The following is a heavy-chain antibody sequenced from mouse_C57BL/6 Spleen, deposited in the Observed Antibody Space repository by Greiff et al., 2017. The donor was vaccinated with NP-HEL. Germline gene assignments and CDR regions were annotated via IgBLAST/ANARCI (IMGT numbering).Heavy chain of an antibody. J-gene: IGHJ1*03. Sequence: VQLQQSGPELVKPGASVKIPCKASGYTFTDYNMDWVKQSHGKSLEWIGDINPNNGGTIYNQKFKGKATLTVDKSSSTAYMELRSLTSEDTAVYYCARRDYYGSSPSYWYFDVWGTGTTVTVSS. CDR3: ARRDYYGSSPSYWYFDV. CDR2: INPNNGGT. CDR1: GYTFTDYN. D-gene: IGHD1-1*01. V-gene: IGHV1-18*01.